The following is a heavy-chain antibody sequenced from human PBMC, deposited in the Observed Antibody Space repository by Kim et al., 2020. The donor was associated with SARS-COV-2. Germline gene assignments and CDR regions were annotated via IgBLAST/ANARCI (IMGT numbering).Heavy chain of an antibody. J-gene: IGHJ5*02. V-gene: IGHV4-39*01. Sequence: NPALKSRVTISVDKCKNQFSLKLSSGTAADTAVYYCAKRTYYYDSIWFDPWGQGPLVTVS. D-gene: IGHD3-22*01. CDR3: AKRTYYYDSIWFDP.